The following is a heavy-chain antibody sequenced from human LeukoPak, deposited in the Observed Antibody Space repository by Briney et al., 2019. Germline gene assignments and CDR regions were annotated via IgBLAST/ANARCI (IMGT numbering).Heavy chain of an antibody. V-gene: IGHV1-69*13. Sequence: SVKVSCKASGGTFSSYAISWVRQAPGQGLEWMGGIIPIFGTANYAQKFQGRVTITADESTSTAYMELSSLRSEDTAVYYCARGYCSGGSCYRPFDYWGQGTLVTVSS. CDR3: ARGYCSGGSCYRPFDY. D-gene: IGHD2-15*01. J-gene: IGHJ4*02. CDR2: IIPIFGTA. CDR1: GGTFSSYA.